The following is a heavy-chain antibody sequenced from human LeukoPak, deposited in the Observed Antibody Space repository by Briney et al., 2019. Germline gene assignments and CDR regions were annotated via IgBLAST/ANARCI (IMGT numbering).Heavy chain of an antibody. CDR3: ARDRGIGSSGSQHDAFDI. CDR2: INPNSGGT. D-gene: IGHD3-22*01. CDR1: GYTFTGYY. V-gene: IGHV1-2*04. J-gene: IGHJ3*02. Sequence: GASVKVSCEASGYTFTGYYMHWVRQAPGQGLEWMGWINPNSGGTNYAQKFQGWVTMTRDTSISTAYMELSRLRSDDTAVYYCARDRGIGSSGSQHDAFDIWGQGTMVTVSS.